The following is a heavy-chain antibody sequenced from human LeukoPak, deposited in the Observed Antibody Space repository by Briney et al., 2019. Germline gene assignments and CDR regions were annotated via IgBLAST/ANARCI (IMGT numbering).Heavy chain of an antibody. J-gene: IGHJ5*02. V-gene: IGHV3-23*01. CDR2: ISGSGSAT. CDR1: GFTFRSYA. Sequence: GGSLRLSCAASGFTFRSYAMNWVRQAPGKGLEWVSAISGSGSATYYADSVKGRFTISRDNSKNTLFLQMNSLRAEDTAVYYCAKGGYCSSTSCYVGWFDPWGQGTLVTVSS. CDR3: AKGGYCSSTSCYVGWFDP. D-gene: IGHD2-2*01.